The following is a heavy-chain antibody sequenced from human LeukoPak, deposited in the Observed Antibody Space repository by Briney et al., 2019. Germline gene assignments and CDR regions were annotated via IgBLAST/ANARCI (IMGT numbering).Heavy chain of an antibody. V-gene: IGHV1-24*01. D-gene: IGHD1-26*01. J-gene: IGHJ4*02. CDR2: FDPEDGET. CDR1: GYTLTELS. CDR3: ATRALTLWELDY. Sequence: ASVKVSCKVSGYTLTELSMHWLRQAPGKGLEWMGGFDPEDGETIYAQKFQGRVTMTEDTSTDTAYMELSSLRSEDTAVYYYATRALTLWELDYWGQGTLVTVSS.